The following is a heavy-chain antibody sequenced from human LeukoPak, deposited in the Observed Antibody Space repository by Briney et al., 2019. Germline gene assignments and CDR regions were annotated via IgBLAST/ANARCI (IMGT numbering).Heavy chain of an antibody. J-gene: IGHJ4*02. V-gene: IGHV3-21*01. CDR1: GFTFSSYS. D-gene: IGHD3-3*01. CDR3: ARAFGYFCTHRPYYFDV. CDR2: ISSSSSYI. Sequence: GGSLRLSCAASGFTFSSYSMNWVRPAPGKGLEWVSSISSSSSYIYYADSVKGRFTISRDNAKNSLYLQMNSMRAEDTAVYYCARAFGYFCTHRPYYFDVWGQGTLVTVSS.